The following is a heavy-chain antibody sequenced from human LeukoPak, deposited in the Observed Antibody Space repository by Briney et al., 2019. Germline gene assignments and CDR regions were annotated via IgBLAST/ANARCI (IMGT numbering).Heavy chain of an antibody. CDR1: GFIFNNYP. CDR3: AKGAAAGLVDWFDP. Sequence: GGPVRLSCAAYGFIFNNYPLMWLAQAPGKGLEGLSSITGGGDETFYADSVKGRFSLSRDNSKNMLYLQMYSLGAEDTAMYYCAKGAAAGLVDWFDPWGQGTLVTVSS. V-gene: IGHV3-23*01. CDR2: ITGGGDET. J-gene: IGHJ5*02. D-gene: IGHD6-13*01.